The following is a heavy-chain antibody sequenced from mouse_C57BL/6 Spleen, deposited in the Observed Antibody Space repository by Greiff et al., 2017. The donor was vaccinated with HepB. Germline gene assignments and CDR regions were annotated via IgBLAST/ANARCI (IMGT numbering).Heavy chain of an antibody. J-gene: IGHJ2*01. CDR1: GFSLSTFGMG. Sequence: QVTLKVSGPGILQPSQTLSLTCSFSGFSLSTFGMGVGWIRQPSGKGLEWLAHIWWDDDKYYNPALKSRLTISKDTSKNQVFLKLANVDTADTATYYCARMGYDYELFDYWGQGTTLTVSS. CDR3: ARMGYDYELFDY. D-gene: IGHD2-4*01. CDR2: IWWDDDK. V-gene: IGHV8-8*01.